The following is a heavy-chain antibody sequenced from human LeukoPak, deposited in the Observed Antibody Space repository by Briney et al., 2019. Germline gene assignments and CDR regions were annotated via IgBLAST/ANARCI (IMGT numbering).Heavy chain of an antibody. CDR3: ARDFMGALDY. J-gene: IGHJ4*02. D-gene: IGHD1-26*01. CDR2: IKQDGSEK. CDR1: GFTFSSYW. Sequence: PRGSLRLSCTASGFTFSSYWMSWVRQAPGKGLEWVANIKQDGSEKYYVDSVKGRFTISRDNAENSLYLQMNSLRAEDTAVYYCARDFMGALDYWGQGNLVTVSS. V-gene: IGHV3-7*01.